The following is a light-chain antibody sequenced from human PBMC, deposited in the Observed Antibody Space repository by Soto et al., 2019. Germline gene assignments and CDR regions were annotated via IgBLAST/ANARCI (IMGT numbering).Light chain of an antibody. Sequence: QSVLTQPPSASGTPGQRVTISCSGSSSNIGSSYVYWYQQLPGTAPKLLIYRNNQRPSGVPDRFSGSKSGTSASLAISGLRSEDEADYYCAAWDDSLSEVFGGGTKVTVL. V-gene: IGLV1-47*01. CDR2: RNN. CDR3: AAWDDSLSEV. CDR1: SSNIGSSY. J-gene: IGLJ3*02.